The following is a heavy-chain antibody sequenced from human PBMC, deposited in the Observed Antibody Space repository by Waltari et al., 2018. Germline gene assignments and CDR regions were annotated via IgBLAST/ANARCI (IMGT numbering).Heavy chain of an antibody. CDR3: ARESGPTIAFDP. J-gene: IGHJ5*02. CDR1: GFTFSSYS. D-gene: IGHD1-26*01. V-gene: IGHV3-21*01. Sequence: EVQLVESGGGLVKPGGSLRLSCAASGFTFSSYSMNWVRQAPGKGLDWVASISSISSYIDYADSVKGRFTISRDNAKNSLYLQMNSLRAEDTAVYYCARESGPTIAFDPWGQGTLVTVSS. CDR2: ISSISSYI.